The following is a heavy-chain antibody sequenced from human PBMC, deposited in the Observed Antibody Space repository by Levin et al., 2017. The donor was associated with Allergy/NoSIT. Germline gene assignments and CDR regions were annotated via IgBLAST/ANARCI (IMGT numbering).Heavy chain of an antibody. CDR1: GFTFSSYD. CDR3: ARSGGYSYGYGSFDY. CDR2: IGTAGDT. J-gene: IGHJ4*02. V-gene: IGHV3-13*04. Sequence: PGGSLRLSCAASGFTFSSYDMHWVRQATGKGLEWVSAIGTAGDTYYPGSVKGRFTISRENAKNSLYLQMNSLRAGDTAVYYCARSGGYSYGYGSFDYWGQGTLVTVSS. D-gene: IGHD5-18*01.